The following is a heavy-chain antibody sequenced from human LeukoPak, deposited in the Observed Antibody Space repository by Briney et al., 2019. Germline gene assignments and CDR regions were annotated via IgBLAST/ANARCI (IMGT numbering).Heavy chain of an antibody. D-gene: IGHD5/OR15-5a*01. J-gene: IGHJ3*02. Sequence: SETLSLTCTVSGGSISSFYWSWIRQPPGKGLEYIGYISYSKTTSYNPSLKSRVTISVDTSKNQFSLKLTSVTAADTAVYYCARDKGLPQAFDIWGQGTMVTVSS. V-gene: IGHV4-59*01. CDR3: ARDKGLPQAFDI. CDR1: GGSISSFY. CDR2: ISYSKTT.